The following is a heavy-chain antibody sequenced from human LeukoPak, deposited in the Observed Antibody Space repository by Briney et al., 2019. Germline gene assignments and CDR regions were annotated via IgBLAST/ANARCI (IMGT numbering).Heavy chain of an antibody. Sequence: SETLSLTCTVSDGSISSSTYWGWIRQPPGKGLEWIGSIYYSGNTYYNPSLKSRVTISGDTSKNQFSLKLTSVTAADTAVYYCARLGGPAAVDYWGQGTLVTVSS. CDR3: ARLGGPAAVDY. CDR1: DGSISSSTY. J-gene: IGHJ4*02. V-gene: IGHV4-39*07. D-gene: IGHD2-2*01. CDR2: IYYSGNT.